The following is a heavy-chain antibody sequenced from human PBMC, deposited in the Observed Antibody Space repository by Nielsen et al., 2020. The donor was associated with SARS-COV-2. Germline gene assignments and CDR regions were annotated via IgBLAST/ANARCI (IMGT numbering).Heavy chain of an antibody. Sequence: ALVKVSCKASGYTFTGYYMHWVRQAPGQGLEWMGRINPNSGGTNYAQKFQGRVTMTRDTSISTAYMELSRLRSDDAAVYYCARGWDSTGNFDYWGQGTLVTVSS. D-gene: IGHD1-1*01. CDR2: INPNSGGT. V-gene: IGHV1-2*06. J-gene: IGHJ4*02. CDR3: ARGWDSTGNFDY. CDR1: GYTFTGYY.